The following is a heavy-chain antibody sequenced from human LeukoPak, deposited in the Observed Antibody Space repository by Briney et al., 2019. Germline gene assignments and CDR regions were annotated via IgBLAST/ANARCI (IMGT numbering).Heavy chain of an antibody. CDR3: AKDLGLYSGYDQVGSDYYYYGMDV. V-gene: IGHV3-30*18. J-gene: IGHJ6*02. CDR1: GFTFSGYG. D-gene: IGHD5-12*01. Sequence: GGSLRLSCAASGFTFSGYGMHWVRQAPGKGLEWVAVISYDGSNKYYADSVKGRFTISRDNSKNTLYLQMNSLRAEDTAVYYCAKDLGLYSGYDQVGSDYYYYGMDVWGQGTTVTVSS. CDR2: ISYDGSNK.